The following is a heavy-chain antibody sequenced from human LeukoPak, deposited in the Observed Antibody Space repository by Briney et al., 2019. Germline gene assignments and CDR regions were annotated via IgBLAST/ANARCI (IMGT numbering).Heavy chain of an antibody. CDR3: ARNFWSGYYKDYYYYMDV. D-gene: IGHD3-3*01. V-gene: IGHV3-74*01. J-gene: IGHJ6*03. CDR1: GFTFCSYW. Sequence: GGSLTLSWAASGFTFCSYWMHWVRQAPGKGLVWVSRINTDGSSTSYADSVKGRFTISRDNAKNTLYLQMNSLRAEDTAVYYCARNFWSGYYKDYYYYMDVWGKGTTVTVSS. CDR2: INTDGSST.